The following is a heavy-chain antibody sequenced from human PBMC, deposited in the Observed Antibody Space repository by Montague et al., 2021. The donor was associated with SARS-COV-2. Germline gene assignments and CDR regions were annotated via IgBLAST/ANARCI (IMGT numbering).Heavy chain of an antibody. V-gene: IGHV3-7*01. J-gene: IGHJ4*02. CDR2: VNEDGSEE. Sequence: SLRLSCAASGFTFSTYWMNWVRQAPGKGLEWVANVNEDGSEEYFVDSVKGRFTISRDNAKNSLFLQMNSLGAEDTAVYYCAREFDCWGQGTLVTVSS. CDR3: AREFDC. CDR1: GFTFSTYW.